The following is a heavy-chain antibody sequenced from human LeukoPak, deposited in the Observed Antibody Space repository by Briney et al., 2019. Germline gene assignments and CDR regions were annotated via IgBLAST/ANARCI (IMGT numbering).Heavy chain of an antibody. CDR2: ISGSGGST. CDR1: GFTFSSYA. V-gene: IGHV3-23*01. D-gene: IGHD2-2*01. Sequence: GGSLRLSCAASGFTFSSYAMSWVRQAPGKGLEWVSAISGSGGSTYYADSVKGRFTISRDNSKNTLYLQMNSLGAEDTAVYYCAKDEYCSSTSCYGPRFDYWGQGTLVTVSS. CDR3: AKDEYCSSTSCYGPRFDY. J-gene: IGHJ4*02.